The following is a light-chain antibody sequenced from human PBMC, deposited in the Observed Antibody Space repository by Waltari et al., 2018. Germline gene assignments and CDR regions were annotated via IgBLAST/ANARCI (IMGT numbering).Light chain of an antibody. Sequence: VMTQSPAILSVSPGDSVTLSCRASQSLTSNLAWYQQKPGQPPRLRIFGASTRATGVSDRFSGSGTTTQFSLTISSLQPEDFAIYFCQQYNRWPSTFGQGTKLDIK. CDR1: QSLTSN. CDR2: GAS. V-gene: IGKV3-15*01. J-gene: IGKJ2*01. CDR3: QQYNRWPST.